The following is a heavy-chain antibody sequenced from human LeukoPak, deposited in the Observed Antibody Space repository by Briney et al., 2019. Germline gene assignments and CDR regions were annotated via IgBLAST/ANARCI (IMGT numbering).Heavy chain of an antibody. CDR2: MNPNSGNT. CDR1: GYTFTSYD. J-gene: IGHJ5*02. D-gene: IGHD2-2*01. V-gene: IGHV1-8*01. Sequence: GASVKVSCKASGYTFTSYDINWVRQATGQGLEWMGWMNPNSGNTGYAQKFQGRVTMTRNTSISTAYMELSSLRSEDTAVHYCARGLSTRKTRWFDPWGQGTLVTVSS. CDR3: ARGLSTRKTRWFDP.